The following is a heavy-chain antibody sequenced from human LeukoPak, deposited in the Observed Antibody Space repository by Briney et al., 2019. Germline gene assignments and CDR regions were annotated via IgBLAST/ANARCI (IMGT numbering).Heavy chain of an antibody. CDR2: IYYSGST. CDR3: ARHNREDAELGFGY. Sequence: SETLSLTCTVSGGSISSGVYYWSWIRQPPGKGLEWIGYIYYSGSTNYNPSLKSRVTISVDTSKNQFSLKLSSVTAADTAVYYCARHNREDAELGFGYWGQGTLVTVSS. CDR1: GGSISSGVYY. V-gene: IGHV4-61*08. J-gene: IGHJ4*02. D-gene: IGHD1-14*01.